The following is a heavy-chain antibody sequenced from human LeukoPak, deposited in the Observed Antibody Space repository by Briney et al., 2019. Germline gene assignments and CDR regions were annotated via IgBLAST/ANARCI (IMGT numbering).Heavy chain of an antibody. Sequence: GGSLRLSCAASGFTFSRNGMTWVRQAPGKGLEWVSAISGSGGSTYYADSVKGRFTISRDNAKNSLYLQMNSLRAEDTALYHCARRRMGGYFDYWGQGTLVTVS. CDR2: ISGSGGST. CDR1: GFTFSRNG. V-gene: IGHV3-23*01. J-gene: IGHJ4*02. CDR3: ARRRMGGYFDY. D-gene: IGHD3-16*01.